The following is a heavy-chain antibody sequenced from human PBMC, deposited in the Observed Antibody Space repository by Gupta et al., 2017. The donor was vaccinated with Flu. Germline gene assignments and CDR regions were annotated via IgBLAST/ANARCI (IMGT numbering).Heavy chain of an antibody. V-gene: IGHV4-39*02. J-gene: IGHJ5*01. D-gene: IGHD3-9*01. CDR2: KHSSGNI. Sequence: IRQSPGNGLEWIGTKHSSGNIYYNPSLESRVTISVDTSKNHFSLNLSSVTVADTAVYYCARLPTGYPNWFDPWGQGILVTVSS. CDR3: ARLPTGYPNWFDP.